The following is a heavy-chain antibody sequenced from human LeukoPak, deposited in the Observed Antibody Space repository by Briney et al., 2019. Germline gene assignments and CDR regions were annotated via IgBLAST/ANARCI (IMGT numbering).Heavy chain of an antibody. CDR3: ARDQYSSNWYVHH. CDR2: ISSVGST. CDR1: GLMFSNYA. J-gene: IGHJ1*01. Sequence: PGGSLRLSCVASGLMFSNYAMNWVRQAPGKGLEWVSLISSVGSTYYADSVKGRFTISRDNSKNTLYLQMNSLRAEDTAVYYCARDQYSSNWYVHHWGQGTLVTVS. V-gene: IGHV3-23*03. D-gene: IGHD6-19*01.